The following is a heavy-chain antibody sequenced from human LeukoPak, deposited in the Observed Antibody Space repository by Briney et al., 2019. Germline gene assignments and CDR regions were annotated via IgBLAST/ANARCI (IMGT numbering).Heavy chain of an antibody. CDR1: GFTVSSNY. Sequence: GGSLRLSCAASGFTVSSNYMSWVRQGPGKGLECVSVISNDGDTYYADSVKGRFTISRDTSKNTVSLQMNSLRAEDTAVYYCAQAALRATPLPFDYWGQGTLVTVSS. CDR3: AQAALRATPLPFDY. CDR2: ISNDGDT. J-gene: IGHJ4*02. V-gene: IGHV3-53*01. D-gene: IGHD4-17*01.